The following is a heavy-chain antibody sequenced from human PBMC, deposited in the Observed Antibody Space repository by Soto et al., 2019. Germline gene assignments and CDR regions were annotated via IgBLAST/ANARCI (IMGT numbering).Heavy chain of an antibody. J-gene: IGHJ4*02. V-gene: IGHV4-39*01. D-gene: IGHD2-15*01. Sequence: PSETLSLTCTVSGGSISSSSYYWAGIGQPPGRGRGWIGSIDYSGSTYYNPSLKSRVTISVDTSKNQFSLTLSSVTAADMAVYYCARHGDNIVVVAARPYYFDYWGQGTLVTVS. CDR1: GGSISSSSYY. CDR2: IDYSGST. CDR3: ARHGDNIVVVAARPYYFDY.